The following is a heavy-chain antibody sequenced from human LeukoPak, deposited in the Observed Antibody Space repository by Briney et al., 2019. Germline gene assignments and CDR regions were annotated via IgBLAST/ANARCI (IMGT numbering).Heavy chain of an antibody. CDR3: AIPFTYYYDSSGLDY. CDR1: GYTFTSYG. V-gene: IGHV1-18*01. D-gene: IGHD3-22*01. CDR2: ISAYNGNT. J-gene: IGHJ4*02. Sequence: ASVKVSCKASGYTFTSYGISWVRQAPGQGLEWMGWISAYNGNTNYAQKLQGRVTMTTDTSTSTAYMELRSLRSDDTAVYYCAIPFTYYYDSSGLDYWGQGTLVTVSS.